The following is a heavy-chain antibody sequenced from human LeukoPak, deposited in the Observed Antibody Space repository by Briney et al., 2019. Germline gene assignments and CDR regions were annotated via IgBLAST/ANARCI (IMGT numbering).Heavy chain of an antibody. J-gene: IGHJ4*01. CDR3: AKGGWGSIIDY. D-gene: IGHD3-16*01. Sequence: QSAGTLRLSCAVSGFTFRSEGRTWVRQAPGTGLEWVSTIEGGDGNTHYGDSVKGRFTLSRDISKNSLYLQMDSLRAEDTAVYYCAKGGWGSIIDYWGQGTLVTVSS. CDR1: GFTFRSEG. V-gene: IGHV3-23*01. CDR2: IEGGDGNT.